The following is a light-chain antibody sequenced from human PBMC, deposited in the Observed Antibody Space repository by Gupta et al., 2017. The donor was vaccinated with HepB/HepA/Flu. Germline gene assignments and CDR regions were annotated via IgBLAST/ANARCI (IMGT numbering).Light chain of an antibody. Sequence: DIQMTQSPFTLSASVGDRVTITCRASQSISSWLAWYQQKPGKAPNLLIYKASSLESGVPSRFSGSGSGTEFTLTISSLQPDDSATYYCQQYNSYPYTFGQGTKLEIK. CDR1: QSISSW. CDR3: QQYNSYPYT. CDR2: KAS. V-gene: IGKV1-5*03. J-gene: IGKJ2*01.